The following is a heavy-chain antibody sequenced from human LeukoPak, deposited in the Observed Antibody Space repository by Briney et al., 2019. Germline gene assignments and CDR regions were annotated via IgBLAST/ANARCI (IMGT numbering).Heavy chain of an antibody. V-gene: IGHV3-48*01. CDR3: AKFPTYYYDSSGYFHYFDY. Sequence: GGSLRLSCAASGFTFSSYSMNWVRQAPGKGLEWVSYISSSSSTIYYADSVKGRFTISRDNSKNTLYLQMNSLRAEDTAVYYCAKFPTYYYDSSGYFHYFDYWGQGTLVTVSS. J-gene: IGHJ4*02. D-gene: IGHD3-22*01. CDR2: ISSSSSTI. CDR1: GFTFSSYS.